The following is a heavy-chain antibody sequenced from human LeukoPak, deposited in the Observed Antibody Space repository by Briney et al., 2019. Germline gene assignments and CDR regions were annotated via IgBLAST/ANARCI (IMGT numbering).Heavy chain of an antibody. CDR1: GFTFSSYS. D-gene: IGHD3-22*01. V-gene: IGHV3-48*01. CDR2: ISSTGSII. Sequence: PGGSLRLSCAASGFTFSSYSMNWVGQAPGKGLEWLSYISSTGSIIYYADSVKGRFTISRDNAKKSLYLQMNRMRAEDTAVYYCAREDSSRDFFDQWGQGTLVTVSS. J-gene: IGHJ4*02. CDR3: AREDSSRDFFDQ.